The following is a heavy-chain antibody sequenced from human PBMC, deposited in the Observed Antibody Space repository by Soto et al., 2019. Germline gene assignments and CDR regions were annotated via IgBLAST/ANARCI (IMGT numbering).Heavy chain of an antibody. J-gene: IGHJ6*02. CDR1: GFTFSSYA. V-gene: IGHV3-30-3*01. Sequence: GGSLRLSCAASGFTFSSYAMHWVRQAPGKGLEWVAVISYDGSNKYYADSVKGRFTISRDNSKNTLYLQMNSLRAEDTAVYYCARVLDGYNSYSQSYYYYGMDVWGQGTTVTVSS. CDR2: ISYDGSNK. CDR3: ARVLDGYNSYSQSYYYYGMDV. D-gene: IGHD5-12*01.